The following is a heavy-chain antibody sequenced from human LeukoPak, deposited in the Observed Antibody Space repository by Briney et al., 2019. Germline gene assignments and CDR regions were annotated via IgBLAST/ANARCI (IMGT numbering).Heavy chain of an antibody. CDR2: IGFTAAT. CDR3: ARVSYCSSVTCVHGALDV. J-gene: IGHJ3*01. V-gene: IGHV3-13*01. D-gene: IGHD2-15*01. Sequence: GGSLRLSCVASGFPVNTLDMHWVPQAPGEALEGVSGIGFTAATFYQRSVQGRFPLSRENAKNSLYLEMNSLRAGGPAVDYFARVSYCSSVTCVHGALDVWGEKTKGTAS. CDR1: GFPVNTLD.